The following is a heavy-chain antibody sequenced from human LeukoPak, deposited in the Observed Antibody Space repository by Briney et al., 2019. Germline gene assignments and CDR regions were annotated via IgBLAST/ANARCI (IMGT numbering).Heavy chain of an antibody. CDR2: IYYTGST. CDR1: GVSIRSNY. CDR3: ATDQAPLAYCRGDCYSGWFAP. D-gene: IGHD2-21*02. Sequence: PSETLSLTCTVSGVSIRSNYWSGVRHPPGMGLEWVGYIYYTGSTKYNPSLKSRVTISVDTSRSQFTLKLNAVAAADPALSSCATDQAPLAYCRGDCYSGWFAPSGQATLLTVSS. V-gene: IGHV4-59*01. J-gene: IGHJ5*02.